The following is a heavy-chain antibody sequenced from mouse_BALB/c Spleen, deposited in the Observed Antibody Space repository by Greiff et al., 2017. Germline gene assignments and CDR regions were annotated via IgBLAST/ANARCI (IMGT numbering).Heavy chain of an antibody. Sequence: DVMLVESGGGLVQPKGSLKLSCAASGFTFNTYAMNWVRQAPGKGLEWVARIRSKSNNYATYYADSVKDRFTISRDDSQSMLYLQMNNLKTEDTAMYYCVKGGYFDYWGQGTTLTVSS. CDR1: GFTFNTYA. V-gene: IGHV10-1*02. J-gene: IGHJ2*01. CDR2: IRSKSNNYAT. CDR3: VKGGYFDY.